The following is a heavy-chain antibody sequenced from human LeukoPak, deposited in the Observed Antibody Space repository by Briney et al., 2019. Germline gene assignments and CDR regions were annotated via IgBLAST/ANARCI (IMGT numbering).Heavy chain of an antibody. CDR2: IYYSGST. J-gene: IGHJ4*02. CDR3: ARALPSFPGIYFDY. V-gene: IGHV4-31*03. D-gene: IGHD1-14*01. Sequence: SETLSLTCTVSGGSISSGGYYWSWIRQHPGKGLEWIGYIYYSGSTYYNPSLKSRVTISVDTSKNQFSLRLSSVTAADTAVYYCARALPSFPGIYFDYWGQGTLVTVSS. CDR1: GGSISSGGYY.